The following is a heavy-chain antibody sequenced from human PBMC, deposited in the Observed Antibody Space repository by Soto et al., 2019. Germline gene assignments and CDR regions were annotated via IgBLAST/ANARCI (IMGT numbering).Heavy chain of an antibody. CDR3: ANGPHNNVCWPHYLES. D-gene: IGHD3-3*01. Sequence: GVSLRLSCVASGFSLANYPMNWVRQTPGKGLEWISYSSPRGDTIYYADSVEGRFTISRDNARNSLSPHMSSLRDEDSALYYCANGPHNNVCWPHYLESWGQGVPVTVSP. CDR1: GFSLANYP. CDR2: SSPRGDTI. V-gene: IGHV3-48*02. J-gene: IGHJ4*02.